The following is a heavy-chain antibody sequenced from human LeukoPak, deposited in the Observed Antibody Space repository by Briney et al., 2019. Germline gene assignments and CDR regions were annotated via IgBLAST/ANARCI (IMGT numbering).Heavy chain of an antibody. CDR1: GFTFSTYG. CDR3: AKEDRGDRII. J-gene: IGHJ4*02. V-gene: IGHV3-30*02. CDR2: LRFDGTNK. D-gene: IGHD3-16*01. Sequence: PGGSLRLSCAASGFTFSTYGMHWVRQAPGKGLEWVAFLRFDGTNKYYADSVKGRFTISRDNSKNRVYLQVNSLRTEDTAVYYCAKEDRGDRIIWGQGTLVTVSS.